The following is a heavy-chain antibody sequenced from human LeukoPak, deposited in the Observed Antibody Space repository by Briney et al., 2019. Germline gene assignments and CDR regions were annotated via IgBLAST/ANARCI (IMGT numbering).Heavy chain of an antibody. CDR2: INHSGST. CDR1: GGSFSGYY. V-gene: IGHV4-34*01. CDR3: ARGLDAVAGTPFDY. J-gene: IGHJ4*02. Sequence: SETLSLTCAVYGGSFSGYYWSWIRQPPGKGLEWVGEINHSGSTNYNPSLKSRVTISVDTSKNQFSLKLSSVTAADTAVYYCARGLDAVAGTPFDYWGQGTLVTVSS. D-gene: IGHD6-19*01.